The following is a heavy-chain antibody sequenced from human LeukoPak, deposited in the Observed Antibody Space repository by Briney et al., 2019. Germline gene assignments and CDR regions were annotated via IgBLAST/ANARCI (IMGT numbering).Heavy chain of an antibody. CDR1: GASIRSSSNS. D-gene: IGHD3-10*01. Sequence: PSETLSLTCAVSGASIRSSSNSWSWFRQPPGKGLEWIGDIYSSGSASYNPSLQSRLLISVDTSKNHFSLDLSSVTAADTPVYFCAKADLPVRSPYNWFDPWGQGTLVTVSS. V-gene: IGHV4-30-4*07. CDR3: AKADLPVRSPYNWFDP. J-gene: IGHJ5*02. CDR2: IYSSGSA.